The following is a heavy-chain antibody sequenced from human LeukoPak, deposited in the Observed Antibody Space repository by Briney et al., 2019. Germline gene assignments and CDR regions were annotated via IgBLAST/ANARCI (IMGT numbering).Heavy chain of an antibody. CDR3: ARDRARQNQVGMDV. CDR1: GYTFTSNY. J-gene: IGHJ6*02. Sequence: ASVKVSCKASGYTFTSNYMHWVRQAPGQGLEWMGIINPSTGSTTYAQKFQGRVTMTRDTSTSTVYMELSSLRSEDTAVYYCARDRARQNQVGMDVWGQGTKVTVCS. V-gene: IGHV1-46*01. CDR2: INPSTGST. D-gene: IGHD1-14*01.